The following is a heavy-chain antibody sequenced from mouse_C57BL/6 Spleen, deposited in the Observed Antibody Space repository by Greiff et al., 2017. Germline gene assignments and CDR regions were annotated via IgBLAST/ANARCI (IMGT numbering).Heavy chain of an antibody. CDR3: AKPVYGSSRYFDV. V-gene: IGHV2-5*01. CDR1: GFSLTSYG. D-gene: IGHD1-1*01. J-gene: IGHJ1*03. Sequence: VQLQQSGPGLVQPSQSLSITCTVSGFSLTSYGVHWVRQSPGKGLEWLGVIWRGGSTDYYAAFMSRQSITTDNSKSHMFFKMNRLQAEDAAIYYCAKPVYGSSRYFDVWGTGTTVTVSS. CDR2: IWRGGST.